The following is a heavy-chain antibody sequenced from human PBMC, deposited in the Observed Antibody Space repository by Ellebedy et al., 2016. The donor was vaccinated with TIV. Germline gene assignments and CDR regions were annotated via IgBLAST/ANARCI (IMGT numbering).Heavy chain of an antibody. J-gene: IGHJ3*02. CDR3: AIGDHKDAFDI. CDR1: GGSFSGYY. CDR2: INHSGST. Sequence: SETLSLTXAVYGGSFSGYYWSWIRQPPGKGLEWIGEINHSGSTNYNPSLKSRVTISVDTSKNQFSLKLSSVTAADTAVYYCAIGDHKDAFDIWGQGTMVTVSS. V-gene: IGHV4-34*01. D-gene: IGHD4-17*01.